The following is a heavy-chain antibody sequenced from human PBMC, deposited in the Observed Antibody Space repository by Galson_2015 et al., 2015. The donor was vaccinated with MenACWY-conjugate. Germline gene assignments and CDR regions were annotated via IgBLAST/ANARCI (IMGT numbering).Heavy chain of an antibody. D-gene: IGHD1-26*01. CDR3: ARHPPGGRGMDV. CDR2: ISPGDSNT. J-gene: IGHJ6*02. CDR1: GYSFTTYW. V-gene: IGHV5-51*01. Sequence: QSGAEVKKPGESLTISCKTTGYSFTTYWIAWARQMPGTGLEWMGPISPGDSNTRYSPSFQGQVTISADKSISTAYLQWSSLKASDTAMYYCARHPPGGRGMDVWGQGTTVTVSS.